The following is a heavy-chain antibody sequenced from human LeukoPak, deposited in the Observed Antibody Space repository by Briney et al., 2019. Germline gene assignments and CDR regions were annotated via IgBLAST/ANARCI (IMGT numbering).Heavy chain of an antibody. CDR1: GYTFTSYA. CDR2: INTNTGNP. Sequence: ASVKVSCKASGYTFTSYAMNWVRQAPGQGLEWMGWINTNTGNPTYAQGFTGRFVFSLDTSVSTAYLQISSLKDEDTAVYYCARDKGTSYLSSFDYWGQGTLVTVSS. J-gene: IGHJ4*02. D-gene: IGHD6-6*01. CDR3: ARDKGTSYLSSFDY. V-gene: IGHV7-4-1*02.